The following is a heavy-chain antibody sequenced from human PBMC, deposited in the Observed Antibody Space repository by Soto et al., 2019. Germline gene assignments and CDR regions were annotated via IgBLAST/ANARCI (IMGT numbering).Heavy chain of an antibody. CDR1: GGSISSGGYS. D-gene: IGHD3-22*01. Sequence: SETLSLTCAVSGGSISSGGYSWSWIRQPPGKGLEWIGYIYHSGSTYYNPSLKSRVTISVDRSKNQFSLKLSSVTAADTAVYYFAKVRDSSGYYYPTMSYYFDYWGQGTLVTVSS. V-gene: IGHV4-30-2*01. J-gene: IGHJ4*02. CDR3: AKVRDSSGYYYPTMSYYFDY. CDR2: IYHSGST.